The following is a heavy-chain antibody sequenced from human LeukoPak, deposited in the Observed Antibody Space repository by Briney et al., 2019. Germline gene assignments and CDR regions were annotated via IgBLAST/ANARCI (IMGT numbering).Heavy chain of an antibody. CDR1: GFTYSGHF. J-gene: IGHJ4*02. D-gene: IGHD1-26*01. CDR2: ISINGDKT. Sequence: GGSLRLSCSASGFTYSGHFMHWVRQAPGKGLEYVSSISINGDKTYYAESVKGRFTISRDNSKNTLYLQLSSLRVEDTAVYYCIKDRIGTWSFDHWGQGTLLTVSS. V-gene: IGHV3-64D*06. CDR3: IKDRIGTWSFDH.